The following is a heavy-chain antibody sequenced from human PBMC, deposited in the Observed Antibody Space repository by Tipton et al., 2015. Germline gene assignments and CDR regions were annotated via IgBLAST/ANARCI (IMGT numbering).Heavy chain of an antibody. CDR2: IHYGGST. V-gene: IGHV4-31*03. Sequence: TLSLTCTVSGDSISSGGYYWSWIRQHPGKGLEWIGYIHYGGSTYYNPSLKSRVTISADTSKNQFSLKLSSVTAADTAVYYCARVRRIAGRGNWFDPWGQGTLVTVSS. J-gene: IGHJ5*02. D-gene: IGHD1-26*01. CDR1: GDSISSGGYY. CDR3: ARVRRIAGRGNWFDP.